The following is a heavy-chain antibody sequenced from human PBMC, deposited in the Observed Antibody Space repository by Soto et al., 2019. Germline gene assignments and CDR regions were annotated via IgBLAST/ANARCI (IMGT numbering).Heavy chain of an antibody. CDR3: ARDARIRGYSYGYERGWYYYYYMDV. CDR2: ISSSSSYI. J-gene: IGHJ6*03. V-gene: IGHV3-21*01. D-gene: IGHD5-18*01. Sequence: ESGGGLVKPGGSLRLSCAASGFTFSSYSMNWVRQAPGKGMEWVSSISSSSSYIYYADSVKGRFTTSIDNAKTSLLIQMNSLRVEGTAVDYCARDARIRGYSYGYERGWYYYYYMDVWGKGTTVTVSS. CDR1: GFTFSSYS.